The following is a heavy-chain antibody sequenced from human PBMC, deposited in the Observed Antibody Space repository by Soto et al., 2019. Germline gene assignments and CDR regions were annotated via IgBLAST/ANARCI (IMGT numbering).Heavy chain of an antibody. CDR3: AREHYDFWSGLLGGMDV. V-gene: IGHV4-30-4*01. J-gene: IGHJ6*02. CDR2: IYYSGST. CDR1: GGSISSGDYY. D-gene: IGHD3-3*01. Sequence: SETLSLTCTVSGGSISSGDYYWSWIRQPPGKGLEWIGYIYYSGSTYYNPSLKSRVTISVDTSKNQFSLMLSSVTAADTAVYYCAREHYDFWSGLLGGMDVWGQGTTVTVSS.